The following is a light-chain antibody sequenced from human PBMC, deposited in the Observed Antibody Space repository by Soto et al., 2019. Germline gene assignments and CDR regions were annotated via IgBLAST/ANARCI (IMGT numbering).Light chain of an antibody. CDR2: GAS. CDR1: QSVSSSY. Sequence: EIVLTQSPGTLSLSPGERATLSCRASQSVSSSYLAWYQQKPGQAPRLLIYGASSSATGIPDRFSGSASGTDFTLTISRLEPEDFAVYSCQQYGSSPYTFGRGTKLEIK. CDR3: QQYGSSPYT. J-gene: IGKJ2*01. V-gene: IGKV3-20*01.